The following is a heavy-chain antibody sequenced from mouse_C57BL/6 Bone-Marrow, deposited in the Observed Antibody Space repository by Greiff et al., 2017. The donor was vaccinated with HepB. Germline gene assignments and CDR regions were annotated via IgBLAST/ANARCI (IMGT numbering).Heavy chain of an antibody. CDR2: IYPGGGYT. CDR3: ARREGGYYLYYYAMDY. Sequence: QVQLQQSGAELVRPGTSVKMSCKASGYTFTNYWIGWAKQRPGHGLEWIGDIYPGGGYTNYNEKFKGKATLTADKYSSTAYMQFSSLTSEDSAIYYCARREGGYYLYYYAMDYWGQGTSVTVSS. D-gene: IGHD1-1*01. V-gene: IGHV1-63*01. CDR1: GYTFTNYW. J-gene: IGHJ4*01.